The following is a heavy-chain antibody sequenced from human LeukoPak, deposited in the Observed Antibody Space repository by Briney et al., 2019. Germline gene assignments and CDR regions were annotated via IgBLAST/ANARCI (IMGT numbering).Heavy chain of an antibody. V-gene: IGHV1-2*02. CDR3: AVPSIHRGLLSSNWFDP. CDR2: INPNSGGT. Sequence: ASVKVSRKASGYTFTGYYMHWVRQAPGQGLEWMGWINPNSGGTNYAQKFQGRVTMTRDTSISTAYMELSRLRSDDTAVYYCAVPSIHRGLLSSNWFDPWGQGTLVTVSS. J-gene: IGHJ5*02. D-gene: IGHD5-18*01. CDR1: GYTFTGYY.